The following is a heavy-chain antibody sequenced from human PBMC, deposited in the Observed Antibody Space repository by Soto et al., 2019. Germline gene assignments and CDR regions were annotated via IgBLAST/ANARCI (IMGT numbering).Heavy chain of an antibody. CDR3: AKHPRVLMVYATEYYMDG. CDR2: ISYDGSNK. CDR1: GFTFSSYG. D-gene: IGHD2-8*01. Sequence: GGSLRLSCAASGFTFSSYGMHWVRQAPGKGLEWVAVISYDGSNKYYADSVKGRFTISRDNSKNTLYLQMNSLRAEDTAVYYCAKHPRVLMVYATEYYMDGPGKGTTVTVSS. J-gene: IGHJ6*03. V-gene: IGHV3-30*18.